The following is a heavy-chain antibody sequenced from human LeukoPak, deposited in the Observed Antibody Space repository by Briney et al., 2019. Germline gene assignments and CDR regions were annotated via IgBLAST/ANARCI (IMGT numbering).Heavy chain of an antibody. Sequence: GRSLRLSCAASGFTFDDYAMHWVRQAPGKGLEWVSGISWNSGSIGYADSVKGRFTISRDNAKNSLYLQMNSLRAEDTALYYCAKLVVAATPNDYWGQGTLVTVSS. CDR3: AKLVVAATPNDY. D-gene: IGHD2-15*01. J-gene: IGHJ4*02. V-gene: IGHV3-9*01. CDR2: ISWNSGSI. CDR1: GFTFDDYA.